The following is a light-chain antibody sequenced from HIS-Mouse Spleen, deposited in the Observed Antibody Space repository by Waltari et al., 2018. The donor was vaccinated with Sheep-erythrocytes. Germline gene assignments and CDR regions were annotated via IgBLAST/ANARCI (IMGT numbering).Light chain of an antibody. CDR3: QVWDSSSDHVV. Sequence: SDVLAPPPSRSVAPRPTARRPCGSNHLGRESEHWYQQKPGQAPVLDVYYDSDRPSGFPERISRSNSGNTATLTISRVEAGDEADYYCQVWDSSSDHVVFGGGTKLTVL. CDR1: HLGRES. V-gene: IGLV3-21*02. J-gene: IGLJ2*01. CDR2: YDS.